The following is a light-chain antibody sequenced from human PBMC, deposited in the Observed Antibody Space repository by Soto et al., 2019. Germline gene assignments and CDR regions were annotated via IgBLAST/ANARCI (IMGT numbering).Light chain of an antibody. Sequence: EIVLTQSPGTLSLSPVEIATLSFMASQSVSSSYLAWYQQKPGQAPRLLIHGATTRATGIPARFTGSGSGTDFTLTISRLEPEDFAVYYCQQYGSSPRTFGQGTKVDIK. V-gene: IGKV3-20*01. CDR1: QSVSSSY. J-gene: IGKJ1*01. CDR2: GAT. CDR3: QQYGSSPRT.